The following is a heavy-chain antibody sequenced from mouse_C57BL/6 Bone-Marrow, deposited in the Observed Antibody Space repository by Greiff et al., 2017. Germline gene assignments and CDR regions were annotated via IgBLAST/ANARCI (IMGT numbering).Heavy chain of an antibody. D-gene: IGHD1-1*01. Sequence: QVQLKQSGAELARPGASVKLSCKASGYPFTSYGISWVKQRTGQGLEWIGEIYPRSGNTYYNEKFKGKATLTAYKYSSTAYLELRSLTSEDSAVYFCARSGCLYYGSSYGYWGQGTTLTVSS. CDR3: ARSGCLYYGSSYGY. V-gene: IGHV1-81*01. CDR1: GYPFTSYG. CDR2: IYPRSGNT. J-gene: IGHJ2*01.